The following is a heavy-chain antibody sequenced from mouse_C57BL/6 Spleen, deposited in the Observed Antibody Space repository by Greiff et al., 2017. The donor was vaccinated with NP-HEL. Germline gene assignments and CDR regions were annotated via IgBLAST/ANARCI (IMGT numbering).Heavy chain of an antibody. J-gene: IGHJ4*01. Sequence: QVQLQQSGAELARPGASVKLSCKASGYTFTSYGISWVKQRTGQGLEWIGEIYPRSGNTYYNEKFKGKATLTADKSSSTAYMELRSLTSEDSAVYFCARRSQDAMDYWGQGTSVTVSS. CDR3: ARRSQDAMDY. CDR1: GYTFTSYG. V-gene: IGHV1-81*01. CDR2: IYPRSGNT.